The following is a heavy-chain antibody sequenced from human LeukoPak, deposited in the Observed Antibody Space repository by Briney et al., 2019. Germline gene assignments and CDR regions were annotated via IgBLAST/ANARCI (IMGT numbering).Heavy chain of an antibody. J-gene: IGHJ4*02. CDR1: GFTFSSYG. V-gene: IGHV3-30*18. CDR2: ISYDGSNK. CDR3: AKGHTSGSWNADYFDY. Sequence: GGSLRLSCAASGFTFSSYGMHWVRQAPGKGLEWVAVISYDGSNKYYADSVKGRFTISRDNSKNTLYLQMNSLRAEDTAVYYCAKGHTSGSWNADYFDYWGQGTLVTVSS. D-gene: IGHD1-26*01.